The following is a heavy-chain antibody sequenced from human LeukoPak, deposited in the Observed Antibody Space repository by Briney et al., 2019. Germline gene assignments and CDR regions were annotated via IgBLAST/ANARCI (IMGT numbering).Heavy chain of an antibody. CDR2: ISSNGGST. CDR1: GFTFSSYA. J-gene: IGHJ4*02. D-gene: IGHD3-22*01. V-gene: IGHV3-64*01. Sequence: GGSLRLSCAVSGFTFSSYAMHWVRQAPGKGLEYVSSISSNGGSTYYANSVKGRFTISRDISKNTLYLQMASLRAEDMAVYYCASGYYDSSSGLIAHWGQGTLVTVSS. CDR3: ASGYYDSSSGLIAH.